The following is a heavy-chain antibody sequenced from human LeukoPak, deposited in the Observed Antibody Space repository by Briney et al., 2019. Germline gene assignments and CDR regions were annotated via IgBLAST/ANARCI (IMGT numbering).Heavy chain of an antibody. CDR2: ISGSGGST. CDR1: GITLSNYG. Sequence: PGGSLRLSCAVSGITLSNYGMSWVRQAPGKGLEWVAGISGSGGSTNYAGSVKGRFTISRDNSKNTLYLQMNSLRAEDTAVYYCAKKYYDILTGYYVQYSAMDVWGQGTTVTVSS. J-gene: IGHJ6*02. D-gene: IGHD3-9*01. V-gene: IGHV3-23*01. CDR3: AKKYYDILTGYYVQYSAMDV.